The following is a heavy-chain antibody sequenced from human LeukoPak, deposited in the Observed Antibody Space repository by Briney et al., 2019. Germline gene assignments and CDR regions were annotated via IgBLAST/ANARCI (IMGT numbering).Heavy chain of an antibody. D-gene: IGHD4-17*01. CDR2: ISGSSGST. J-gene: IGHJ4*02. CDR3: AKHTVTKSFDY. CDR1: GFTFSSYA. Sequence: GGSLRLSCAASGFTFSSYAMTWVRQPAGKGLEWVSAISGSSGSTYYADSVKGRFTISRDNSKNTLYMQMNSLRAEDTAVYYCAKHTVTKSFDYWGQGTLVTVSS. V-gene: IGHV3-23*01.